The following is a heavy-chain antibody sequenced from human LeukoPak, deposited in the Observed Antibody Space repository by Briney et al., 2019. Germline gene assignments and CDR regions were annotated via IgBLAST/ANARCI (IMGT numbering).Heavy chain of an antibody. CDR3: ARQGYGAATIKY. J-gene: IGHJ4*02. CDR2: INHSGST. Sequence: SETLSLTCAVSGGSISSSSSYWGWIRQPPGKGLEWIGEINHSGSTKYNPSLKSRVTISVGTSKNQFSLKLSSVTAADTAVYYCARQGYGAATIKYWGQGTLVTVSS. CDR1: GGSISSSSSY. D-gene: IGHD3-10*01. V-gene: IGHV4-39*01.